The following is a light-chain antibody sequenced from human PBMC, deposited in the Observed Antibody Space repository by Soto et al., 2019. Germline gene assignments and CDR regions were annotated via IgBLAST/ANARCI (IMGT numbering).Light chain of an antibody. V-gene: IGKV3-15*01. J-gene: IGKJ5*01. CDR2: GAS. CDR3: QQYNNWPPIT. CDR1: ERVSNN. Sequence: EIVMTQPPATLSVSPGERATLSCRASERVSNNLAWYQQKPGQAPRLLIYGASTRATGIPARFSGSGSETEFTLTISSLQSEDFGVYYCQQYNNWPPITFGQGTRLEI.